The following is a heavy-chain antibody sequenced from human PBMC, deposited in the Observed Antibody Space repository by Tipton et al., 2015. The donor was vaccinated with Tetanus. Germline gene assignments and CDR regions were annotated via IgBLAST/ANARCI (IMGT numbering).Heavy chain of an antibody. CDR1: GLTFSNSP. D-gene: IGHD3-16*01. CDR2: ISHDGSHK. J-gene: IGHJ4*02. CDR3: AKAKPVITLAFFDY. V-gene: IGHV3-30*04. Sequence: SLRLSCAASGLTFSNSPMHWVRQAPGKGLEWVAVISHDGSHKYYVDSVRGRFTISRDNSQNTLYLQMNSLRPEDTAIYYCAKAKPVITLAFFDYWGQGTLVTVSS.